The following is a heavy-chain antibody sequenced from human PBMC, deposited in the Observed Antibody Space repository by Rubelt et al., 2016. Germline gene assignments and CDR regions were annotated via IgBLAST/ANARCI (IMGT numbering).Heavy chain of an antibody. D-gene: IGHD6-19*01. V-gene: IGHV3-21*01. J-gene: IGHJ4*02. Sequence: ADSVKGRFTISRDNAKNSLYLQMNSLRAEDTAVYYCARENLSSCGWSEYYFDYWGQGTLVTVSS. CDR3: ARENLSSCGWSEYYFDY.